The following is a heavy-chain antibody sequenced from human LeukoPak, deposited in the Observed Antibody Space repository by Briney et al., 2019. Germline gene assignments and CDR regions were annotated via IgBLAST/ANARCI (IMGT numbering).Heavy chain of an antibody. V-gene: IGHV3-30*02. CDR3: ARGPSGYHNT. J-gene: IGHJ4*02. CDR1: GFTFSTYG. Sequence: GGSLRLSCAASGFTFSTYGMHWVRQAPAKGLEWLAFIRYDGSNTYYADSVKGRFTVSRDDSKNTLYLQMNSLRGDDTAVYYCARGPSGYHNTGGQGTLVTVSS. D-gene: IGHD5-12*01. CDR2: IRYDGSNT.